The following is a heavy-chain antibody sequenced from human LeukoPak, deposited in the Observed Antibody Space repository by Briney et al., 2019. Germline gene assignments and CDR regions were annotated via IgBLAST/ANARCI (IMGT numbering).Heavy chain of an antibody. CDR1: GFTVSSNY. Sequence: GGSLRLSCAASGFTVSSNYMSWVRQAPGRGLEWVSVIYSGGSTYYADSVKGRFTISRDNSKNTLYLQMNSLGAEDTAVYYCASEDVRGIDYWGQGTLVTVSS. CDR3: ASEDVRGIDY. V-gene: IGHV3-53*01. CDR2: IYSGGST. J-gene: IGHJ4*02. D-gene: IGHD3-10*01.